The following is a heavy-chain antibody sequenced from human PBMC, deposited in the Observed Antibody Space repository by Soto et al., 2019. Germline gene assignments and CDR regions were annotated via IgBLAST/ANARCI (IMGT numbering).Heavy chain of an antibody. V-gene: IGHV3-21*06. CDR1: GFTFTRCS. CDR2: ISSTTNYI. CDR3: ARESEDLTSNFDY. Sequence: GGSLRLSCAASGFTFTRCSMNWVRQAPGKGLEWVSSISSTTNYIYYGDSMKGRFITSRDNAKNSLYLEMNSLRAEDTAVYYCARESEDLTSNFDYWGQGTLVTVSS. J-gene: IGHJ4*02.